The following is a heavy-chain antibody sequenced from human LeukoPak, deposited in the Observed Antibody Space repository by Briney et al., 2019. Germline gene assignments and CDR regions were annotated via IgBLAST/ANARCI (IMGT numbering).Heavy chain of an antibody. CDR2: IKPSVVST. CDR1: GYTFSSYY. J-gene: IGHJ4*02. CDR3: VREKEGETFDY. Sequence: ASVKVSCKASGYTFSSYYMHWVRQAPGQGLEWMGIIKPSVVSTSYAQKFQGRVTMTGDTPTSTVYMELSSLRSEDTAVYYCVREKEGETFDYWGQGTLVTVSS. V-gene: IGHV1-46*01. D-gene: IGHD3-16*01.